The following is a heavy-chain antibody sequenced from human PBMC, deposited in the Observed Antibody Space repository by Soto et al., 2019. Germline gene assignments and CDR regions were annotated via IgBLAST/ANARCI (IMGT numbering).Heavy chain of an antibody. V-gene: IGHV3-23*01. D-gene: IGHD2-15*01. CDR2: ISGSGGST. Sequence: EVQLLESGGGLVQPGGSLRLSCAASGFTFSSYAMSWVRQAPGKGLECVSAISGSGGSTYYADSVKGRFTISRDNSKNTLYLQMNSLRAEDTAVYYCAKDGRDIVVVVAAPDAFDIWGQGTMVTVSS. J-gene: IGHJ3*02. CDR3: AKDGRDIVVVVAAPDAFDI. CDR1: GFTFSSYA.